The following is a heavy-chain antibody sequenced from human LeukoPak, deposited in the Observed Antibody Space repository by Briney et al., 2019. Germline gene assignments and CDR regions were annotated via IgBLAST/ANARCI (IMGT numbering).Heavy chain of an antibody. CDR1: GFTFDDYA. CDR2: ISWNSGSI. Sequence: GGSLRLSCAASGFTFDDYAMHWVRQAPGKGLEWVSGISWNSGSIGYADSVKGRFTISRDNAKNSLYLQMNSLRAEDTALYYCAKAPLRFLEWLLGMGFDYWGQGTLDTVSS. J-gene: IGHJ4*02. V-gene: IGHV3-9*01. CDR3: AKAPLRFLEWLLGMGFDY. D-gene: IGHD3-3*01.